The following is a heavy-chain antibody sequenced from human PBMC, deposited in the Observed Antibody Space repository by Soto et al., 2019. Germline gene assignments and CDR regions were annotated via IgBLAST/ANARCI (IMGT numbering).Heavy chain of an antibody. D-gene: IGHD3-3*01. CDR2: ISGSGGST. CDR1: GFTFSSYA. J-gene: IGHJ6*02. CDR3: AKSGRVVIISHYYYSGMDV. Sequence: GGSLRLSCAASGFTFSSYAMSWVRQAPGKGLEWVSAISGSGGSTYYADSVKGRFTISRDNSKNTLYLQMNSLRAEDTAVYYCAKSGRVVIISHYYYSGMDVWGQGTTVTVSS. V-gene: IGHV3-23*01.